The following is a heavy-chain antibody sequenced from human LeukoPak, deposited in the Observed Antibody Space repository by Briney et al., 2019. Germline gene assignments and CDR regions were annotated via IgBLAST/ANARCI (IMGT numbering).Heavy chain of an antibody. CDR2: ISAYNGNT. Sequence: GASVKVSCKASGYTFTSYGISWVRQAPGQGLEWMGWISAYNGNTNYAQKLQGRVTMTTDTSTSTAYMEQRSLRSDDTAVYYCARVGPYYYDSSGYYYVVLFDYWGQGTLVTVSS. CDR1: GYTFTSYG. D-gene: IGHD3-22*01. CDR3: ARVGPYYYDSSGYYYVVLFDY. V-gene: IGHV1-18*01. J-gene: IGHJ4*02.